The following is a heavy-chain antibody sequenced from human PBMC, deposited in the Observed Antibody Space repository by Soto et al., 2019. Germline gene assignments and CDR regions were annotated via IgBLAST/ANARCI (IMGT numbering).Heavy chain of an antibody. D-gene: IGHD3-22*01. CDR3: ASWRQYYYDSSGYPDAFDI. CDR1: GYTFTSYG. CDR2: ISAYNGNT. J-gene: IGHJ3*02. Sequence: ASVKVSCKASGYTFTSYGISWVRQAPGQGLEWKGWISAYNGNTNYAQKLQGRVTMTTDTSTSTAYMGLRSLRSDDTAVYYCASWRQYYYDSSGYPDAFDIWGQGTMVTVSS. V-gene: IGHV1-18*01.